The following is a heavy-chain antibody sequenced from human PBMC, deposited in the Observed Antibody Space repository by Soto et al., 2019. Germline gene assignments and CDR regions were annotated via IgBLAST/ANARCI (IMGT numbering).Heavy chain of an antibody. CDR1: GFTFTRYS. CDR3: ARESEDLSSNLDY. V-gene: IGHV3-21*06. Sequence: GGSLRLSCSASGFTFTRYSMNWVRQAPGKGLEWVASISSTTNYIYYGESLKGRLTISRDNAKNSMYLQMNTLRAEDTAVYYCARESEDLSSNLDYWGQGKLVTASS. CDR2: ISSTTNYI. J-gene: IGHJ4*02.